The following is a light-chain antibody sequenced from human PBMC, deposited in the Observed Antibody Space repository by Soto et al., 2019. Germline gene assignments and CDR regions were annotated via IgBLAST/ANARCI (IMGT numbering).Light chain of an antibody. CDR2: KAS. CDR1: QTISSW. Sequence: DIQITQSPSTLSGSVGDRVTITCRASQTISSWLAWYQQKPGKAPKLLIYKASTLKSGVPSRFSGSGSGTEFTLTISSLQAEDVAVYYCQQYYSTLRTFGQGTKVDIK. J-gene: IGKJ1*01. V-gene: IGKV1-5*03. CDR3: QQYYSTLRT.